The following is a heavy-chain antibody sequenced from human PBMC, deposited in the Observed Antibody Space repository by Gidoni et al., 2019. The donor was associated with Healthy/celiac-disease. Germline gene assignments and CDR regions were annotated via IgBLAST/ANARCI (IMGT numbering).Heavy chain of an antibody. J-gene: IGHJ4*02. Sequence: EVQLVESGGGLVQPGRSLRRSGTASGFTCGDYAMSWFRQAPGKGLEWVGFIRSKAYGGTTDSAASVKGRFTISSDASKSIAYLQMNSLKTEDTAVYYCTRISDPVYYDTPPFDYWGQGTLVTVSS. CDR3: TRISDPVYYDTPPFDY. CDR1: GFTCGDYA. CDR2: IRSKAYGGTT. D-gene: IGHD3-22*01. V-gene: IGHV3-49*03.